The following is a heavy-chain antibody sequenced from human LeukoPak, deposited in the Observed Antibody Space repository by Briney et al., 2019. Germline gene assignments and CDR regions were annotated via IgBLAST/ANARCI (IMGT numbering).Heavy chain of an antibody. D-gene: IGHD1-26*01. V-gene: IGHV3-15*01. CDR3: TTLMGGANGFRYFDY. CDR2: IKSKTDGGTT. J-gene: IGHJ4*02. CDR1: GFTFSNAW. Sequence: GGSLRLSCAASGFTFSNAWMSWVRQAPGKGLEGVGRIKSKTDGGTTDYAAPVKGRFTISRDDSKNTLYLQMNSLKTENTAVYYCTTLMGGANGFRYFDYWGQGTLVTVSS.